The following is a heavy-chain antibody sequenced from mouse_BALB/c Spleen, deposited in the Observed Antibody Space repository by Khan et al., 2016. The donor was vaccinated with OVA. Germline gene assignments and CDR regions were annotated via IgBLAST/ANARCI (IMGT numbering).Heavy chain of an antibody. J-gene: IGHJ4*01. CDR3: ARDGSRYNYAMDY. V-gene: IGHV3-2*02. CDR1: GYSITSDYA. Sequence: VQLKESGPGLVNPSQSLSLTCTVTGYSITSDYAWNWIRQFPGNKLEWMGYINYSGNTNYNPALKSRISITRDTSKNQFFLQLNSVTTEDTATYYCARDGSRYNYAMDYWGQGTSVTVSS. CDR2: INYSGNT. D-gene: IGHD2-3*01.